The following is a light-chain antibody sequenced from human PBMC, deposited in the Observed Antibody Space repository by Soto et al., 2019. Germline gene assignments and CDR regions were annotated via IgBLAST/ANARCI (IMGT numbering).Light chain of an antibody. CDR1: QSITIY. CDR2: DAS. V-gene: IGKV1-39*01. J-gene: IGKJ1*01. Sequence: TQWPTSPSSRSASLVDRFTIPCRTSQSITIYLNWYQQKPGRAPRLLIYDASSLQSGVPSRFSGSGSGTEFTLTISSLQPDDFATFYCQQCNGNPRTFGQGTKVDI. CDR3: QQCNGNPRT.